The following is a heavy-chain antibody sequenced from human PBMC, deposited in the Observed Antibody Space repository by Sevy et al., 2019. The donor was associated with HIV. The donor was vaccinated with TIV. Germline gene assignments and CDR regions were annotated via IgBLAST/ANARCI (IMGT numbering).Heavy chain of an antibody. Sequence: SETLSLTCAVSGGSISTNNWWSWVRQSPGEGLEWIGEIHHSGSTNYNPSLKSRVTMSVEKSKNQFSLKLTSVTAADTAVYYCVRDLNDFWSGPLDVWGQGTTVTVSS. V-gene: IGHV4-4*02. CDR1: GGSISTNNW. CDR3: VRDLNDFWSGPLDV. J-gene: IGHJ6*02. CDR2: IHHSGST. D-gene: IGHD3-3*01.